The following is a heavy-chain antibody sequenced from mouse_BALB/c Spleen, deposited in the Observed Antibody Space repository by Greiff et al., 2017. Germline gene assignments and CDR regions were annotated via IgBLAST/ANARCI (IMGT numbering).Heavy chain of an antibody. Sequence: EVKLMESGGGLVQPGGSLKLSCAASGFTFSSYTMSWVRQTPEKRLEWVAYISNGGGSTYYPDTVKGRFTISRDNAKNTLYLQMSSLKSEDTAMYYCARHTDYGSSYAMDYWGQGTSVTVSS. V-gene: IGHV5-12-2*01. CDR2: ISNGGGST. CDR3: ARHTDYGSSYAMDY. J-gene: IGHJ4*01. D-gene: IGHD1-1*01. CDR1: GFTFSSYT.